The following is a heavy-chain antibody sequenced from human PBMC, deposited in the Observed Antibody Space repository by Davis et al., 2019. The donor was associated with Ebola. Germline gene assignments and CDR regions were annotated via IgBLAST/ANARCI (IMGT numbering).Heavy chain of an antibody. Sequence: PSETLSLTCAISGDSVSSGGWNWIRQSPSRGLEWLGRTYYSSSKWYNDYAVSVKSRITINPDTSKNRFSLHLNSVTPEDTALYFCARGWLRRGLDAWGEGTAVTVSS. D-gene: IGHD3-10*01. CDR2: TYYSSSKWYN. CDR1: GDSVSSGG. V-gene: IGHV6-1*01. CDR3: ARGWLRRGLDA. J-gene: IGHJ6*04.